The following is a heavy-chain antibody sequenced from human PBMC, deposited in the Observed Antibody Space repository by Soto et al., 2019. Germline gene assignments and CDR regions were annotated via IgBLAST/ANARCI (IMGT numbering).Heavy chain of an antibody. CDR1: GYSFNSNW. J-gene: IGHJ4*02. V-gene: IGHV5-51*01. CDR2: IYPGDSDT. D-gene: IGHD6-19*01. CDR3: ARLFDTSGWYDY. Sequence: GESLKISCKGSGYSFNSNWIGRVRQMPGKGLERMGIIYPGDSDTRYSPSFQGQVTISADKSITTAYLQWSSLRASDSAMYYCARLFDTSGWYDYWGQGTLVTVSS.